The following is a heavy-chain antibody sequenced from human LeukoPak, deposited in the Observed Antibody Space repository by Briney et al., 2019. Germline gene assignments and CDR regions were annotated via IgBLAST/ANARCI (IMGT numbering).Heavy chain of an antibody. CDR2: IHYSGST. CDR1: GGSISSSAYY. Sequence: PSETLSFTCTVSGGSISSSAYYWGWVRQPPGKGLEWIGSIHYSGSTYRNPALKSRVTISIDTSKNQFSLQLSSVTAADTAVYYCARGSPYGYWGQGPLVTVSS. D-gene: IGHD4-17*01. J-gene: IGHJ4*02. CDR3: ARGSPYGY. V-gene: IGHV4-39*07.